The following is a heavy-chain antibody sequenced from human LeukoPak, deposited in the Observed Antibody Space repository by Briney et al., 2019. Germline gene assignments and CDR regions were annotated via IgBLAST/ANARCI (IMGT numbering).Heavy chain of an antibody. CDR2: ISASGVST. J-gene: IGHJ4*02. D-gene: IGHD6-19*01. Sequence: GGSLRLSCAASGFTFSSYAISWVRQAPGKGLEWVSAISASGVSTYYADSVKGRFTISRDKSKNTLYLQMNSLRAEDTAVYYCARRRSGYSSGSLDYWGQGTLVTVSS. CDR1: GFTFSSYA. CDR3: ARRRSGYSSGSLDY. V-gene: IGHV3-23*01.